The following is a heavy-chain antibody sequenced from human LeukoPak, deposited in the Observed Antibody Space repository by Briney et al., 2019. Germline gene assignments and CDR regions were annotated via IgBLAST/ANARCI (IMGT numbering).Heavy chain of an antibody. V-gene: IGHV1-18*01. CDR2: ISAYNGNT. CDR1: GYTFTSYG. Sequence: ASVTVSFKASGYTFTSYGISWVRQAPGQGLEWMGWISAYNGNTNYAQKLQGRVTMTTDTSTSTAYMELRSLRSDDTAVYYCARSHCGGDCYYPWEADYWGQGTLVTVSS. J-gene: IGHJ4*02. D-gene: IGHD2-21*02. CDR3: ARSHCGGDCYYPWEADY.